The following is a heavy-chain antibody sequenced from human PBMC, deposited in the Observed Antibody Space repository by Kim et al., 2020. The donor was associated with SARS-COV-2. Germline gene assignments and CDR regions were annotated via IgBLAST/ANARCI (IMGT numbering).Heavy chain of an antibody. J-gene: IGHJ4*02. D-gene: IGHD2-15*01. Sequence: GGSLRLSCAASGFTFSSYAMSWVRQAPGKGLEWVSAISGGGGSTYYADSVKGRFTISRDNSKNTLYLQMNSLRAEDTAVYYCANGPDGVKRWYDQWGQGTLVTVSS. CDR1: GFTFSSYA. CDR3: ANGPDGVKRWYDQ. CDR2: ISGGGGST. V-gene: IGHV3-23*01.